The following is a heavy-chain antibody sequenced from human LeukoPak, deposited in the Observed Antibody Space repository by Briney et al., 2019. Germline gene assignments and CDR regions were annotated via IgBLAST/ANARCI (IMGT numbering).Heavy chain of an antibody. CDR2: IKQDGSEK. Sequence: GGSLRLSCSASGFIFSNYWMTWVRQAPGKGLEWVANIKQDGSEKYYVDSVKGRFTISRDNAKNSLYLQMHSLRAEDTAVYYCARDYDEDYWGQGTLVTVSS. D-gene: IGHD5-12*01. CDR1: GFIFSNYW. J-gene: IGHJ4*02. V-gene: IGHV3-7*04. CDR3: ARDYDEDY.